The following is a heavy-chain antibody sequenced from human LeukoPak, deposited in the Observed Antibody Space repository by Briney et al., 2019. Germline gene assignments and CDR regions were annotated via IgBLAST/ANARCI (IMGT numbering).Heavy chain of an antibody. J-gene: IGHJ4*02. V-gene: IGHV3-23*01. CDR3: AKAGALRLGELSYLDY. D-gene: IGHD3-16*02. CDR2: ISGSGGST. Sequence: GGSLRLSCAASGFTFSSYAMSWVRQAPGKGLEWVSAISGSGGSTYYADSVKGRFTISRDNSKNTLYLQTNSLRAEDTAVYYCAKAGALRLGELSYLDYWGQGTLVTVSS. CDR1: GFTFSSYA.